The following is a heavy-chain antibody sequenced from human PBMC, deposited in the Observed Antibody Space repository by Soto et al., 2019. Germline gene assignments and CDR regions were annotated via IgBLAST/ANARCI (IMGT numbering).Heavy chain of an antibody. CDR3: ARGFVGYCTNGVCYRGGSAFDI. CDR1: GESFSVYV. J-gene: IGHJ3*02. CDR2: INHSGST. D-gene: IGHD2-8*01. V-gene: IGHV4-34*01. Sequence: NPSESLAITFAVCGESFSVYVVGLIRQPPGKGLEWIGEINHSGSTNYNPSLKSRVTISVDTSKNQFSLKLSSVTAADTAVYYCARGFVGYCTNGVCYRGGSAFDIRGQATMVTVSS.